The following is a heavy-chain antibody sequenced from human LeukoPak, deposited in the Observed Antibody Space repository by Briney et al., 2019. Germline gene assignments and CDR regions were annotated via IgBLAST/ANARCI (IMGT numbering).Heavy chain of an antibody. CDR3: ARDQVSSLDY. J-gene: IGHJ4*02. V-gene: IGHV3-30*04. CDR1: GFTFSRYA. Sequence: PGKSLRLSCAASGFTFSRYAMHWVRQAPGKGLEWVAGISYDGTDQYYSDSVKGRLTISRDFSKNTLYLKMISLRTEDTAVYYCARDQVSSLDYWGQGTLVTVSS. CDR2: ISYDGTDQ.